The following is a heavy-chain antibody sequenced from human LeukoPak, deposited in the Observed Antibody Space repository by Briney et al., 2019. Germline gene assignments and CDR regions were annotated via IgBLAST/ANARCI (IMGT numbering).Heavy chain of an antibody. CDR2: INHSGST. V-gene: IGHV4-34*01. J-gene: IGHJ4*02. CDR3: ARGSKAYHY. D-gene: IGHD2-21*01. CDR1: GGSFSGYY. Sequence: PSETLSLTCAVYGGSFSGYYWSWIRQPPGKGLEWIGEINHSGSTNYNPSLKSRVTISVDTSKNQFSLKLSSVTAADTAVYYCARGSKAYHYWGQVTLVTVSS.